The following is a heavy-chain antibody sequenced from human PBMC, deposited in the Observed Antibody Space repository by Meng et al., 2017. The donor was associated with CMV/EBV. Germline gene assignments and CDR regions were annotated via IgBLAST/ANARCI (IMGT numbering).Heavy chain of an antibody. CDR1: GGSISSYY. CDR2: IYTSGST. J-gene: IGHJ2*01. V-gene: IGHV4-4*07. Sequence: GQPHEPGPGLVKPSETLSLTCTVSGGSISSYYWSWIRQPAGKGLEWIGRIYTSGSTNYNPSLKSRVTMSVDTSKNQFSLKLSSVTAADTAVYYCAKSSEQNWNYGGWYFDLWGRGTLVTVSS. CDR3: AKSSEQNWNYGGWYFDL. D-gene: IGHD1-7*01.